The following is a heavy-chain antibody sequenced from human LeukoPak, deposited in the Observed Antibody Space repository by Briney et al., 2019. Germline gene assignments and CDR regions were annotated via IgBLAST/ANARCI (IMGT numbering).Heavy chain of an antibody. Sequence: PGGSLRLSCAASGFTFSSYWMSWVRQAPGKGLEWVANIKQDGSEKYYVDSVKGRFTISRDNAKNSLYLQMNSLRAEDTAVYYCARGLRGYSYRVYYYMDVWGKGTTVTVSS. J-gene: IGHJ6*03. CDR3: ARGLRGYSYRVYYYMDV. CDR2: IKQDGSEK. D-gene: IGHD5-18*01. CDR1: GFTFSSYW. V-gene: IGHV3-7*01.